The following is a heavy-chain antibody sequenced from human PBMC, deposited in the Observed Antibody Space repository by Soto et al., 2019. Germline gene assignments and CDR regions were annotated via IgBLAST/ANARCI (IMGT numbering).Heavy chain of an antibody. Sequence: QMHLQESGPGLVKPPETLSLTCAVSGGSISRSSYYWGWVRQPPGQGLEWIGSVYYTGTTYYNPSLKSRVSMSVDTSGNQISLTMTSVTAADTAVYYCARHPFWYFDLWGRGSLVSVSS. CDR2: VYYTGTT. J-gene: IGHJ2*01. CDR3: ARHPFWYFDL. CDR1: GGSISRSSYY. V-gene: IGHV4-39*01.